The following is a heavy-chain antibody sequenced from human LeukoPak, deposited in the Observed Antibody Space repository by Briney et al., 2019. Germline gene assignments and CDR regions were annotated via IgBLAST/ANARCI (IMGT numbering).Heavy chain of an antibody. Sequence: PSETLSLTCTVSGGSISSYYWSWIRQPPGKGLEWIGYIYYSGSTNYNPSLKSRVTISVDTSKNQFSLKLSSVTAADTAVYYCARGAYSSSWLNFDYWGQGTLVTVSS. CDR2: IYYSGST. CDR3: ARGAYSSSWLNFDY. D-gene: IGHD6-13*01. CDR1: GGSISSYY. J-gene: IGHJ4*02. V-gene: IGHV4-59*01.